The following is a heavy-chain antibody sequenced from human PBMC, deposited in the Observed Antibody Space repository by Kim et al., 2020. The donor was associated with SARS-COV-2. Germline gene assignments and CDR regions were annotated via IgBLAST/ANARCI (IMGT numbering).Heavy chain of an antibody. Sequence: GGSLRLSCAASGLTFSRRAMSWVRQVPGRGLEWVAPVHNNNNPYYADSVKRRFTVSRDITKDTLYLQMNSLRADDTALYSCSKCHPSSCWPPFDSWGQG. J-gene: IGHJ4*02. D-gene: IGHD6-19*01. V-gene: IGHV3-23*05. CDR2: VHNNNNP. CDR1: GLTFSRRA. CDR3: SKCHPSSCWPPFDS.